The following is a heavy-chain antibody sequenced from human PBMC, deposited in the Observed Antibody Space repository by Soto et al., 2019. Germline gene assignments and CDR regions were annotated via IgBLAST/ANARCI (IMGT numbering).Heavy chain of an antibody. J-gene: IGHJ6*02. V-gene: IGHV3-48*02. CDR3: ARVPSRGGGDCHVLYGMVV. D-gene: IGHD2-21*02. CDR2: ISSIYSTI. CDR1: GFTFSSYS. Sequence: EVQLVESGEGLVQPGGSLRLSCEASGFTFSSYSMNWVRQAPGKGLEWVSYISSIYSTIYYADSVKGRFTISRDNAKNSLYLQMNRLRDEDAAVYYCARVPSRGGGDCHVLYGMVVWGQGTTVTVS.